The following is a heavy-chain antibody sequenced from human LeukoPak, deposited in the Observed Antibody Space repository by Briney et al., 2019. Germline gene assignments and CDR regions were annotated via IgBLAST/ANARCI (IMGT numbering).Heavy chain of an antibody. CDR3: ARWDSGEWFHDAFDI. CDR2: IYHSGST. J-gene: IGHJ3*02. Sequence: SETLSLTCGVSGYSISIGYYWGWIRQPPGKGLEWIGCIYHSGSTYYNPSRKSRVTISVDTSKNQFSLKLRSVTAADTALYYCARWDSGEWFHDAFDIWGQGTRVTVSS. D-gene: IGHD3-3*01. V-gene: IGHV4-38-2*01. CDR1: GYSISIGYY.